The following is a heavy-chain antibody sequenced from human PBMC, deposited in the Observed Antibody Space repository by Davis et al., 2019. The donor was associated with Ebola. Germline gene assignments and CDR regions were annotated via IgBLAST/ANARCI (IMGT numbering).Heavy chain of an antibody. D-gene: IGHD1-26*01. Sequence: PSETLSPTCTVSGGSISPYYWSWIRQPPGKELEWIGYVYHNGSTKYTPSLKSRVTISVDTSKNQFSLKLSSVTVADTAVYYCARGSGSYYFYYWGQGTLVTVSS. CDR3: ARGSGSYYFYY. V-gene: IGHV4-59*12. J-gene: IGHJ4*02. CDR1: GGSISPYY. CDR2: VYHNGST.